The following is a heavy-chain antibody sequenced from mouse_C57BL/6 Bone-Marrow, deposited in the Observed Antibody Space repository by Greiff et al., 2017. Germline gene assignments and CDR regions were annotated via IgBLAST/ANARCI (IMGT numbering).Heavy chain of an antibody. CDR2: IRLKSDNYAT. CDR1: GFTFSNYW. Sequence: EVQVEESGGGLVQPGGSMKLSCVASGFTFSNYWMNWVRQSPEKGLEWVAQIRLKSDNYATHYAESVKGRFTISRDDSKSSVYLQMNNLRAEDTGIYYCTRDDYYAMDYWGQGTSVTVSS. J-gene: IGHJ4*01. V-gene: IGHV6-3*01. CDR3: TRDDYYAMDY. D-gene: IGHD3-3*01.